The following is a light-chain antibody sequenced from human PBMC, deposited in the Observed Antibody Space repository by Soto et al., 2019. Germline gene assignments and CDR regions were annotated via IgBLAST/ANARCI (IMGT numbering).Light chain of an antibody. CDR2: DAS. J-gene: IGKJ5*01. CDR3: QQRRNWPPLIT. CDR1: QSVSSY. Sequence: ESVFTQSPATLSVSAGERATLSCSASQSVSSYLAWYQQKPGQAPRLLIXDASNRATGIPARFSGSGSGTDFTLTISSLEPEDFAVYYCQQRRNWPPLITFGQGTRLEIK. V-gene: IGKV3-11*01.